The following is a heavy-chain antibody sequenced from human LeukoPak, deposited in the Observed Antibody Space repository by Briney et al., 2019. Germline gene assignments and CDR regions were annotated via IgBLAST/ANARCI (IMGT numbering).Heavy chain of an antibody. V-gene: IGHV4-4*07. J-gene: IGHJ6*02. CDR3: ARGGVVPAAITTLYYYYGMDV. Sequence: SETLSLTCTVPGGSISSYYWSWIRQPAGKGLEWIGRIYTSGSTNYNPSLKSRVTMSVDTSKNQFSLKLSSVTAADTAVYYCARGGVVPAAITTLYYYYGMDVWGQGTTVTVSS. CDR2: IYTSGST. D-gene: IGHD2-2*02. CDR1: GGSISSYY.